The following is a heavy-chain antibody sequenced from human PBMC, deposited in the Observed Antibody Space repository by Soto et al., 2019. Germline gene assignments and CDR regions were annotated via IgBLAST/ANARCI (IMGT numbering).Heavy chain of an antibody. Sequence: ASVKVSCKASGYTFTSYGISWVRQAPGQGLEWMGWISAYNGNTNYAQKLQGRVTMTTDTSTSTAYMELRSLRSDDTAVYYCARDLEKSGWHIGAFDIWGQGTMVTVSS. CDR1: GYTFTSYG. D-gene: IGHD6-19*01. J-gene: IGHJ3*02. V-gene: IGHV1-18*01. CDR2: ISAYNGNT. CDR3: ARDLEKSGWHIGAFDI.